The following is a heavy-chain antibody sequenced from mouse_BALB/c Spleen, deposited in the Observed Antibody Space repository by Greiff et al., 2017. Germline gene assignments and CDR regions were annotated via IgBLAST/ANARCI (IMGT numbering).Heavy chain of an antibody. Sequence: VQLKESGPGLVKPSQSLSLTCSVTGYSITSGYYWNWIRQFPGNKLEWMGYISYDGSNNYNPSLKNRISITRDTSKNQFFLKLNSVTTEDTATYYCARDPSIYYYGSGAWFAYWGQGTLVTVSA. CDR3: ARDPSIYYYGSGAWFAY. J-gene: IGHJ3*01. V-gene: IGHV3-6*02. CDR1: GYSITSGYY. D-gene: IGHD1-1*01. CDR2: ISYDGSN.